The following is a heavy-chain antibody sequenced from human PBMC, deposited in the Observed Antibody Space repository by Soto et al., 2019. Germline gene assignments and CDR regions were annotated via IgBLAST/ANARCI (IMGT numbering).Heavy chain of an antibody. D-gene: IGHD3-3*01. Sequence: PRGSLLFSCASCGFTFSIYAMDWVRQAPGKGLEWVSAISGSGGSTYYADSVKGRLTMTTDTSTRTAYMELRSLRSDDTAVYYCARDAPRFLEWLLLDYWGQGTMVTGSS. V-gene: IGHV3-23*01. CDR2: ISGSGGST. CDR3: ARDAPRFLEWLLLDY. J-gene: IGHJ4*02. CDR1: GFTFSIYA.